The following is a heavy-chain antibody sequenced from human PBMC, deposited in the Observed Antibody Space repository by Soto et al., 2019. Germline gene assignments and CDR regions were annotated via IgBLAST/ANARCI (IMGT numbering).Heavy chain of an antibody. Sequence: QVQLVESGGGVVQPGRSLRLSCAASGFTFSSYGMHWVRQAPGKGLEWVAVISYDGSNKYYADSVKGRFTISRDNSKNTLYLQMNSLRAEDTAVYYCAKDRQYSSSWHAIFDYWGQGTLVTVSS. CDR1: GFTFSSYG. V-gene: IGHV3-30*18. CDR2: ISYDGSNK. CDR3: AKDRQYSSSWHAIFDY. J-gene: IGHJ4*02. D-gene: IGHD6-13*01.